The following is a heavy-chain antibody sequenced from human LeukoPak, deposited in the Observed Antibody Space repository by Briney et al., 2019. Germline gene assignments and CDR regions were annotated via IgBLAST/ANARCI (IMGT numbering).Heavy chain of an antibody. J-gene: IGHJ3*02. CDR2: ISYSGGTT. V-gene: IGHV3-23*01. CDR1: GFTFTSYA. D-gene: IGHD1-26*01. CDR3: AKRRVVGATIGALNM. Sequence: PGGSLRLSCASSGFTFTSYAVSWVRQAPGKGLEWVSTISYSGGTTYHTDSVKGRFTISRDISKNTVYLQMNSLRAEDTAVYFCAKRRVVGATIGALNMWGQGTMVTVSS.